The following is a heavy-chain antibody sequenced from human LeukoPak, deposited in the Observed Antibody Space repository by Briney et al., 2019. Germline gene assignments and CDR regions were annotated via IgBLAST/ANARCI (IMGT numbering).Heavy chain of an antibody. Sequence: ASVKVSCKASGYTFTSYAMHWVRQAPGQRLEWMGWINAGNGNTKYSQKFQDRVTITRDTSASTAYMELSSLRSEDTAVYYCARDITMVREPRVLGYWGQGTLVTVSS. CDR2: INAGNGNT. J-gene: IGHJ4*02. D-gene: IGHD3-10*01. V-gene: IGHV1-3*01. CDR1: GYTFTSYA. CDR3: ARDITMVREPRVLGY.